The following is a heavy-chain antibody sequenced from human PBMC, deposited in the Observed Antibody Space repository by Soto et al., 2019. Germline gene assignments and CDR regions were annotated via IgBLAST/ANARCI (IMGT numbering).Heavy chain of an antibody. CDR1: GYTFTSYG. CDR2: INAANGDT. CDR3: VRRHVSATGIDWFDP. J-gene: IGHJ5*02. V-gene: IGHV1-3*01. D-gene: IGHD6-13*01. Sequence: ASVNVSCKXSGYTFTSYGIHWVRQAPGQRLEWMGWINAANGDTKYSPKFQGRVTITRDTSASTAYMELSSLRSEDTAVYYCVRRHVSATGIDWFDPWGQGTLVTVSS.